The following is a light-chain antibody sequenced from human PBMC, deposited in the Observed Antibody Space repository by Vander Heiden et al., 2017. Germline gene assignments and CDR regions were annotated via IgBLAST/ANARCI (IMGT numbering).Light chain of an antibody. Sequence: QSVLTHPPSVSGAPGPRVTISCTGSSSNIGAGLDIHWYRHLPGTAPKLLIYGNFKRPSGVPDRFSGSKSGTSASLAVTGLQAEDEADYYCQSYDNSLKSVVFGGGTKLTVL. J-gene: IGLJ2*01. CDR3: QSYDNSLKSVV. V-gene: IGLV1-40*01. CDR2: GNF. CDR1: SSNIGAGLD.